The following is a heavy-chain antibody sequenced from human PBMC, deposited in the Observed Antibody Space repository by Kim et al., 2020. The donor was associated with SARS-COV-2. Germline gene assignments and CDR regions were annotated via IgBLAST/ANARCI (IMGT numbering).Heavy chain of an antibody. CDR3: AREIRGYSYGEYDY. CDR2: INHSGST. Sequence: SETLSLTCAVYGGSFSGYYWSWIRQPPGKGLEWIGEINHSGSTNYNPSLKSRVTISVDTSKNQFSLKLSSVTAADTAVYYCAREIRGYSYGEYDYWGQGTLVTVSS. CDR1: GGSFSGYY. J-gene: IGHJ4*02. D-gene: IGHD5-18*01. V-gene: IGHV4-34*01.